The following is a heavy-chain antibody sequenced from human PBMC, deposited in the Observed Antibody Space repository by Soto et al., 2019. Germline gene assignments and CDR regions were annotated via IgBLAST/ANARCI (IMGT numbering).Heavy chain of an antibody. CDR3: ARVSRFWSGYYISGLYGMDV. CDR1: GGSISSGDYY. V-gene: IGHV4-30-4*01. D-gene: IGHD3-3*01. Sequence: PSETLSLTCTVSGGSISSGDYYWSWIRQPPGKGLEWIGYIYYSGSTYYNPSLKSRVTISVDTSKNQFSLKLSSVTAADTAVYYCARVSRFWSGYYISGLYGMDVWGQGTTVTVSS. J-gene: IGHJ6*02. CDR2: IYYSGST.